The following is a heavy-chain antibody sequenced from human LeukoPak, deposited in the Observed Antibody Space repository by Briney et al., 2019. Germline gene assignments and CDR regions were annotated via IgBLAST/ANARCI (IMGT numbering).Heavy chain of an antibody. J-gene: IGHJ4*02. V-gene: IGHV1-2*02. CDR3: ARDAFYRGSHYFDY. CDR2: INPNSGGT. CDR1: GYTFTSYD. D-gene: IGHD1-26*01. Sequence: ASVKVSCKASGYTFTSYDINWVRQATGQGLEWMGWINPNSGGTNYAQKFQGRVTMTRDTSISTAYMELSRLRSDDTAVYYCARDAFYRGSHYFDYWGQGTLVTVSS.